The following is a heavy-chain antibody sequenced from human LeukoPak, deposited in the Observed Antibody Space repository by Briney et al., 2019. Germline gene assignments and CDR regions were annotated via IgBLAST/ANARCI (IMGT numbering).Heavy chain of an antibody. CDR1: GFTFDNND. J-gene: IGHJ4*02. Sequence: GGSLRLSCEVSGFTFDNNDMHWVRQTTGKGLEWVTAIGSAGYTYYADSVRGRFTITRDNAKDTLYLQMSSLRAEDTAVYYCGRDHWGSVNSWGQGTLVIVSS. V-gene: IGHV3-13*01. D-gene: IGHD7-27*01. CDR3: GRDHWGSVNS. CDR2: IGSAGYT.